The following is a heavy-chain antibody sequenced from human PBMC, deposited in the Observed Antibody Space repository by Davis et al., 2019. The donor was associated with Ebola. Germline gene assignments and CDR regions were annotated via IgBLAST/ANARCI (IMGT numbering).Heavy chain of an antibody. CDR2: ISYDGSNK. Sequence: GESLKISCAASGFTFSSYAMHWVRQAPGKGLEWVAVISYDGSNKYYADSVKGRFTISRDNSKNTLYLQMNSLRAEDTAVYYCAKPSVPAARFYYYGMDVWGQGTTVTVSS. CDR1: GFTFSSYA. V-gene: IGHV3-30-3*02. J-gene: IGHJ6*02. D-gene: IGHD2-2*01. CDR3: AKPSVPAARFYYYGMDV.